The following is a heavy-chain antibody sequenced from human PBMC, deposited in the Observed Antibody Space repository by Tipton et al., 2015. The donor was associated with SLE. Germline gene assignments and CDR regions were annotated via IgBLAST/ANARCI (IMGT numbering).Heavy chain of an antibody. Sequence: TLSLTCTVSGGSVSSGSYYWSWIRQPPGKGLEWIGYIYYSGSTNYNPSLKSRVTISVDTSKNQFSLKLSSVTAADTAVYYCARGGEIGFDYWGQGTLVTVSS. J-gene: IGHJ4*02. V-gene: IGHV4-61*01. CDR1: GGSVSSGSYY. CDR3: ARGGEIGFDY. D-gene: IGHD3-22*01. CDR2: IYYSGST.